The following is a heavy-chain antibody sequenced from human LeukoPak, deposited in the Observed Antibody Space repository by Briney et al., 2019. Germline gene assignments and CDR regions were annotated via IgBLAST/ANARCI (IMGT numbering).Heavy chain of an antibody. Sequence: PSETLSLTCTVSGGSTSNYYWTWIRQPPGKGLEWIGYMYYSRSTDFNPSLKRRVTMSLDTSNNQFSLKLSSVTAADTAVYYCARDRDKYYDSSGQPRQWGQGTLVTVSS. D-gene: IGHD3-22*01. CDR1: GGSTSNYY. J-gene: IGHJ4*02. CDR2: MYYSRST. V-gene: IGHV4-59*12. CDR3: ARDRDKYYDSSGQPRQ.